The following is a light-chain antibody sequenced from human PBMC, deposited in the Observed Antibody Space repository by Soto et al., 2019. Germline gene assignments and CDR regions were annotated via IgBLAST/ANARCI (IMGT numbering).Light chain of an antibody. CDR1: SSDVGGYNY. CDR3: SSYAGSNNFVV. V-gene: IGLV2-8*01. CDR2: EVS. J-gene: IGLJ2*01. Sequence: QSVLTQPPSASGSPGQSVTISCTGTSSDVGGYNYVSWYQQHPGKAPQLMIYEVSKRPSGVPDRFSGSKSGNTASLTVSGLQAEDEADYYCSSYAGSNNFVVFGGGTKVTVL.